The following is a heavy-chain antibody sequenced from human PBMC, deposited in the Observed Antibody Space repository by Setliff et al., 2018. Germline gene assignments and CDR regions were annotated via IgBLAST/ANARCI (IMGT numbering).Heavy chain of an antibody. CDR2: INRSGSII. D-gene: IGHD3-10*01. Sequence: PGGSLRLSCAASGFMFSSYSMNWVRQAPGKGLEWIAFINRSGSIIYYADPVKGRFTVSRDNAKSSLYLQMNSLRAEDTAVYYCSTDWLRGVFVDYWGQGTLVTVSS. J-gene: IGHJ4*02. CDR3: STDWLRGVFVDY. V-gene: IGHV3-48*04. CDR1: GFMFSSYS.